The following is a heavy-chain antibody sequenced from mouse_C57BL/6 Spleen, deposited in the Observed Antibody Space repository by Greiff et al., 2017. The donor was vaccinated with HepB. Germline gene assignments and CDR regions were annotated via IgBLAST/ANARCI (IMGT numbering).Heavy chain of an antibody. Sequence: QVQLQQSGAELVKPGASVKISCKASGYAFSSYWMNWVQQRPGKGLEWIGHIYTGDGDTNYNGKFKGKGTLTADKSSSTAYMQLSSLTSEDAAVDFCARVGELSMDYWGQGTSVTVSS. J-gene: IGHJ4*01. V-gene: IGHV1-80*01. CDR2: IYTGDGDT. CDR1: GYAFSSYW. CDR3: ARVGELSMDY.